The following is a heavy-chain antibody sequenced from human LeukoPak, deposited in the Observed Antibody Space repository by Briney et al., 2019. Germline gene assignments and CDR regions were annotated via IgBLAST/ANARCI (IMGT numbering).Heavy chain of an antibody. J-gene: IGHJ3*02. Sequence: PGGSLRLSCAASGFTFSSYAMHWVRQAPGKGLEWVAVISYDGSNKYYADSVKGRFTISRDNSKNTLYLQMSSLRAEDTTVYYCAKAWELDAFDIWGQGTMVTVSS. V-gene: IGHV3-30*04. D-gene: IGHD1-26*01. CDR2: ISYDGSNK. CDR1: GFTFSSYA. CDR3: AKAWELDAFDI.